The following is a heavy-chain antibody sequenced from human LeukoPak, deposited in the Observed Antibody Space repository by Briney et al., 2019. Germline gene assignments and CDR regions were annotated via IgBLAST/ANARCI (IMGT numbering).Heavy chain of an antibody. J-gene: IGHJ4*02. CDR2: ISSSSSYI. V-gene: IGHV3-21*01. CDR3: ARGPRYGSGSYPAD. D-gene: IGHD3-10*01. CDR1: GFAFGGYI. Sequence: GGSLRLSWAASGFAFGGYIMTWVRQAPGRGLEWFSFISSSSSYIYYADSVKGGFTISRDNAKNSLYLQMNSLRAEDTAVYYCARGPRYGSGSYPADWGQGTLVTVSS.